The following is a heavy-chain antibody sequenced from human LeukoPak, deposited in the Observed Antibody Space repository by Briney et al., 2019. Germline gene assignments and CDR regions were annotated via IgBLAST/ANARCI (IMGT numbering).Heavy chain of an antibody. V-gene: IGHV3-7*01. Sequence: PGGSLRLSCAASGFTFSSYWMSWVRQAPGKGLEWVANIKQDGSEKYYVDSVKGRFTISRDNPKNSLYLQMNSLRVEDTAVYYCATAQTAQYSGTYYFQHWGQGALVTVSS. J-gene: IGHJ1*01. D-gene: IGHD1-26*01. CDR2: IKQDGSEK. CDR1: GFTFSSYW. CDR3: ATAQTAQYSGTYYFQH.